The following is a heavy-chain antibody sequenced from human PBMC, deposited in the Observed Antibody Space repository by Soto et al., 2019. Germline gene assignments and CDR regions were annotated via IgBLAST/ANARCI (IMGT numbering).Heavy chain of an antibody. J-gene: IGHJ4*02. CDR3: ARDPATTWAWYFDY. V-gene: IGHV1-69*01. D-gene: IGHD4-17*01. CDR1: GGTFSSYA. CDR2: IIPIFGTA. Sequence: QVQLVQSGAEVKKPGSSVKVSCKASGGTFSSYAISWVRQAPGQGLEWMGGIIPIFGTANYAQKFQGRVTSTADESTSTADMELSSLRSEDTAVYYCARDPATTWAWYFDYWGQGTLVTVSS.